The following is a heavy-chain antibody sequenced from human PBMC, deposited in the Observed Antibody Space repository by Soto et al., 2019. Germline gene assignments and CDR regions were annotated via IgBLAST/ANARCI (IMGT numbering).Heavy chain of an antibody. D-gene: IGHD2-2*01. CDR2: ISGSGGST. Sequence: EVQLLESGGGLVQPGGSLRLSCAASGFTFSSYAMSWVRQAPGKGLEWVSAISGSGGSTYYADSVKGRFTISRDNSKNTLYQQMNSRRAEDTAVYYCAKDLEARYCSSTSCYGGPLYFDYWGQGTLVTGSS. J-gene: IGHJ4*02. CDR1: GFTFSSYA. CDR3: AKDLEARYCSSTSCYGGPLYFDY. V-gene: IGHV3-23*01.